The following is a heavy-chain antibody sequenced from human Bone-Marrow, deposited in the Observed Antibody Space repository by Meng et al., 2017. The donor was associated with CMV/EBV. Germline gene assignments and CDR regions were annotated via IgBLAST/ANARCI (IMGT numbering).Heavy chain of an antibody. CDR1: GFTFGDYA. J-gene: IGHJ3*02. CDR2: IRSKAYGGTT. V-gene: IGHV3-49*04. D-gene: IGHD2-2*01. CDR3: TKGYCSSTSCYSVYAFDI. Sequence: GESLKISRTASGFTFGDYAMSWVRQAPGKGLEWVGFIRSKAYGGTTEYAASVKGRFTISRDDSKSIAYLQMNSLKTEDTAVYYCTKGYCSSTSCYSVYAFDIWGQGTMVTVSS.